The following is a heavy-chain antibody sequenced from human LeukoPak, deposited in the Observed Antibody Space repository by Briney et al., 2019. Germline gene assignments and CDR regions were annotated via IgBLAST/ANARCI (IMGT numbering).Heavy chain of an antibody. CDR3: ARHPTGSGRTNGVDV. CDR2: IYHSGST. CDR1: GGSISSHY. D-gene: IGHD3-10*01. V-gene: IGHV4-59*08. J-gene: IGHJ6*02. Sequence: SETLSLTCTVSGGSISSHYWSWIRQPPGKRLEWIGYIYHSGSTNYNPSLNSRVTISIDTSKNQFSLNLSSVTAADTAVYYCARHPTGSGRTNGVDVWGQGTTVTVSS.